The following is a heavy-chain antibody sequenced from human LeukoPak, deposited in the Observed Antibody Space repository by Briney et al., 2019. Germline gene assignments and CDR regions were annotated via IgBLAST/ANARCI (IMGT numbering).Heavy chain of an antibody. CDR3: AKAVVVVPAAIRPFDAFDI. D-gene: IGHD2-2*02. CDR2: IRYDGSNK. Sequence: GGSLRLSCAASGFTFSSYGMHWVRQAPGKGLEWVAFIRYDGSNKYYADSVKGRLTISRDNSKNTLYLQMNSLRAEDTAVYYCAKAVVVVPAAIRPFDAFDIWGQGTMVTVSS. CDR1: GFTFSSYG. J-gene: IGHJ3*02. V-gene: IGHV3-30*02.